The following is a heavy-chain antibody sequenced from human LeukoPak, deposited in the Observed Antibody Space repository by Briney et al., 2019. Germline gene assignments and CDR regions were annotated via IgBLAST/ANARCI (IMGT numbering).Heavy chain of an antibody. CDR2: INPNSGGT. D-gene: IGHD1-1*01. V-gene: IGHV1-2*06. CDR1: GGTFSSYA. CDR3: ATTYSTVFDY. Sequence: ASVKVSCKASGGTFSSYAISWVRQAPGQGLEWVGRINPNSGGTNYAQKFQGRVTMTRDTSISTAYVELSSLMSDDTAVYYCATTYSTVFDYWGQGTLVTVSS. J-gene: IGHJ4*02.